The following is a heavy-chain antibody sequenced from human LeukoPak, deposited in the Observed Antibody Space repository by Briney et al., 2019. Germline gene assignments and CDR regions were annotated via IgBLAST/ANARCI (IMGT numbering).Heavy chain of an antibody. CDR1: GFSFSSYA. CDR3: VRAAGYSSTWYEL. Sequence: GGSLRLSCAASGFSFSSYAMSWVRQAPGKGLEWVSGISGSAGSTYYADSVKGRFSISRDNSKNTLFLQMNSLRAEDTAIYYCVRAAGYSSTWYELWGQGTLVTVSS. V-gene: IGHV3-23*01. J-gene: IGHJ4*02. CDR2: ISGSAGST. D-gene: IGHD6-13*01.